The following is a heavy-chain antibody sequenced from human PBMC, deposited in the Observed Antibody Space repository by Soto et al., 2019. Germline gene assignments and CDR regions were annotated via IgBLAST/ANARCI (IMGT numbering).Heavy chain of an antibody. CDR2: IKSKTGGGTT. J-gene: IGHJ4*02. CDR3: TTDLLVVVPAANRSYYFDY. Sequence: GGSLRLSCAASGFTFSNAWMSWVRQAPGKGLEWVGRIKSKTGGGTTDYAAPVKGRFTISRDDSKNTLYLQMNSLKTEDTAVYYCTTDLLVVVPAANRSYYFDYWGQGTLVTVSS. D-gene: IGHD2-2*01. V-gene: IGHV3-15*01. CDR1: GFTFSNAW.